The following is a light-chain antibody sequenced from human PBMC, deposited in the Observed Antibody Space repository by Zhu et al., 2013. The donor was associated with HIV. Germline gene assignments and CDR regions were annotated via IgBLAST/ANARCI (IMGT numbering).Light chain of an antibody. Sequence: DIVLTQSPGTLSLSPGERATLSCRASQTVSSNFLAWYHQIPGQAPRLLIYGASNRATGIPDRFSGSGSETDFTLTISSLEPEDFAVYYCQQRGDWPPELTFGGGTKVEIK. CDR2: GAS. CDR1: QTVSSN. J-gene: IGKJ4*01. V-gene: IGKV3D-20*02. CDR3: QQRGDWPPELT.